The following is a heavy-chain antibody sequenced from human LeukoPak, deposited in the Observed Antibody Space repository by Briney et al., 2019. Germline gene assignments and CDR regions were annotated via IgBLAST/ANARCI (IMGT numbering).Heavy chain of an antibody. V-gene: IGHV3-23*01. D-gene: IGHD3-10*01. Sequence: LAGGSLRLSCAASGFTFSSYAMSWVRQAPGKGLERVSAISGSGGSTYYADSVKGRFTISRDNSKNTLYLQMNSLRAEDTAVYYCAKETILWFGEFLWGQGTLVTVSS. J-gene: IGHJ4*02. CDR3: AKETILWFGEFL. CDR2: ISGSGGST. CDR1: GFTFSSYA.